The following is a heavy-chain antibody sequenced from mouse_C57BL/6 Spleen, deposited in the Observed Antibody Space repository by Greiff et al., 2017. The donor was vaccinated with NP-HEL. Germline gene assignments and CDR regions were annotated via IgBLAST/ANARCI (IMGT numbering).Heavy chain of an antibody. V-gene: IGHV3-6*01. D-gene: IGHD1-1*01. Sequence: EVKLQESGPGLVKPSQSLSLTCSVTGYSITSGYYWNWIQQFPGNKLEWMGYISYDDSNNYNPSFKNRIYITRDTSKNQFFLKLNSVTTEDTATYYCARIHYGSSYEAYWGQGTLVTVSA. J-gene: IGHJ3*01. CDR3: ARIHYGSSYEAY. CDR2: ISYDDSN. CDR1: GYSITSGYY.